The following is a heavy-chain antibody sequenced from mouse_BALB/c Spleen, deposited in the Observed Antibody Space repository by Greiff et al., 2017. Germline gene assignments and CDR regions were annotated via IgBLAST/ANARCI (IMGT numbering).Heavy chain of an antibody. CDR2: ISYSGST. D-gene: IGHD2-3*01. CDR3: ARLGDGDYYAMGY. J-gene: IGHJ4*01. V-gene: IGHV3-8*02. Sequence: ESGPSLVKPSQTLSLTCSVTGDSITSGYWNWIRKFPGNKLEYMGYISYSGSTYYNPSLKSRISITRDTSKNQYYLQLNSVTTEDTATYYCARLGDGDYYAMGYWGQGTSVTVSS. CDR1: GDSITSGY.